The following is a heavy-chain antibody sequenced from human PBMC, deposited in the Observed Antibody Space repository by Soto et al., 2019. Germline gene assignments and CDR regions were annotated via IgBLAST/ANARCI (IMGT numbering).Heavy chain of an antibody. Sequence: EVQLLDSGGGLVQPGGSLRLSCAASGFTFNSYAMSWVRLTPGKGLEWVSTISGSGITTYYADSVKARFTISRDNSKNTLFLKMNSLRAEDTPIYYCAKHGASSESGSGPYGGKGPLVTVSS. CDR1: GFTFNSYA. CDR2: ISGSGITT. CDR3: AKHGASSESGSGPY. J-gene: IGHJ4*02. D-gene: IGHD6-25*01. V-gene: IGHV3-23*01.